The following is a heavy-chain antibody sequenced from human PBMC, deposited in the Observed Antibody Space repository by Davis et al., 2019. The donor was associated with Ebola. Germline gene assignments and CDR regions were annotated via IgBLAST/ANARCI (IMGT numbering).Heavy chain of an antibody. D-gene: IGHD2-2*02. CDR3: AKQPASLLCFDY. J-gene: IGHJ4*02. CDR2: ITNGGRST. Sequence: GESLKISCAASGFTFSNYAMSWVRQAPGKGLEWVSTITNGGRSTYFADSVKGRFAISRDNSRNTLYLQMNSLRAEDTAVYFRAKQPASLLCFDYWGLGTLVTVSS. V-gene: IGHV3-23*01. CDR1: GFTFSNYA.